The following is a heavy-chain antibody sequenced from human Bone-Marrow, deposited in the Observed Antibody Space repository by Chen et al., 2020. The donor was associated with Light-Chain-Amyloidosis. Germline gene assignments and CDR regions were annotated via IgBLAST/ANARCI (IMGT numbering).Heavy chain of an antibody. CDR3: VKSFAPHWYYMDV. Sequence: EAQLVESGGGLVQPGRSLRLSCAASGFTFDDFAMHWVRQAPGKGLEWVSGISWNSGIMGYAESVRGRFNISIDNAKNSLDLQMNSLRPEDTALYYCVKSFAPHWYYMDVWGKGTSVTVSS. D-gene: IGHD1-1*01. CDR1: GFTFDDFA. J-gene: IGHJ6*03. CDR2: ISWNSGIM. V-gene: IGHV3-9*01.